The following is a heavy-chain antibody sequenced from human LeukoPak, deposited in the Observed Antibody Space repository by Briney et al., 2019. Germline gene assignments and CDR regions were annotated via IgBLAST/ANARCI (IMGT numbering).Heavy chain of an antibody. J-gene: IGHJ4*02. Sequence: QPGGSLRLSCAASGFTFSSYGMHWVRQAPGKGLEWVAFIRYDGSNKYYADSVKGRFTISRDNSKNTLYLQMNSLRAEDTAVYYCAEDHQDIGSEKTLWGQGTLVTVSS. CDR3: AEDHQDIGSEKTL. CDR2: IRYDGSNK. D-gene: IGHD6-6*01. CDR1: GFTFSSYG. V-gene: IGHV3-30*02.